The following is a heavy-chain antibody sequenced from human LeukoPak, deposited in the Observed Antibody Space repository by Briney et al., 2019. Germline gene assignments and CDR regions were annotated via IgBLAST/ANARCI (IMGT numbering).Heavy chain of an antibody. Sequence: GASVKVSCKASGGTFSSYAISWVRQAPGQGLEWMGGIIPIFGTANYAQKFQGRVTITTDESTSTAYMELRSLRSDDTAVYYCASFYNYYGSGALGDYWGQGTLVTVSS. J-gene: IGHJ4*02. D-gene: IGHD3-10*01. CDR3: ASFYNYYGSGALGDY. V-gene: IGHV1-69*05. CDR1: GGTFSSYA. CDR2: IIPIFGTA.